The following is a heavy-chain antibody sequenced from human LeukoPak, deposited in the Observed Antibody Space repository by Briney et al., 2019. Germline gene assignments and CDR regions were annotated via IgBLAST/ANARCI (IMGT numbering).Heavy chain of an antibody. D-gene: IGHD3-22*01. V-gene: IGHV3-23*01. CDR1: GFTFSSYA. Sequence: GGSLRLSCAASGFTFSSYAMSWVRQAPGKGLECVSAISGSGGSTYYADSVKGRFTISRDNSKNTLYLQMNSLRAEDTAVYYCAKGDTYYYDSSGYFGWGQGTLVTVSS. CDR2: ISGSGGST. J-gene: IGHJ4*02. CDR3: AKGDTYYYDSSGYFG.